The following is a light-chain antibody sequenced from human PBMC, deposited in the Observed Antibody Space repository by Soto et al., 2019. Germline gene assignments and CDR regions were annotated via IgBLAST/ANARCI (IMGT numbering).Light chain of an antibody. J-gene: IGKJ4*01. Sequence: DIQMTQSPSPVSSSVGDRVTITCRASQGVTSWFSWCQQKPGRAPTLLLYRASNLQSGVHSKCSGSGYGADFTLTSSGLQPADVATYYCQQTTTYPLPFGGGTKLEIK. CDR2: RAS. V-gene: IGKV1-12*01. CDR3: QQTTTYPLP. CDR1: QGVTSW.